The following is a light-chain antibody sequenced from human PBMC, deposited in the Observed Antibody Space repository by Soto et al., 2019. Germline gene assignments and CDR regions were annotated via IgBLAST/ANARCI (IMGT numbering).Light chain of an antibody. J-gene: IGKJ5*01. CDR1: QSVSSY. CDR2: DAS. Sequence: TVFTHSPAPLPLAAEERSTLSCRASQSVSSYLAWYQQKPGQAPRLLIYDASNRATGIPARFSGSGSGTDFTLTISSLEPEDFAVYYCQQRSNWPPITFGQGTRLEIK. CDR3: QQRSNWPPIT. V-gene: IGKV3-11*01.